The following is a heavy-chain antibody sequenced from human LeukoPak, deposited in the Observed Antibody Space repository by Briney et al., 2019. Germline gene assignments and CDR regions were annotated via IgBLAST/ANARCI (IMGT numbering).Heavy chain of an antibody. CDR1: AFTSSSYW. Sequence: PGGSLRLSCEASAFTSSSYWINSVRQDPGPGLECVANINQDGGEKHYGDSVKGRFTISRDNAKNSLYLQMNSLRAEDTAVYYCARDKTVTTSLDHWGQGTLVTVSS. CDR3: ARDKTVTTSLDH. J-gene: IGHJ4*02. CDR2: INQDGGEK. D-gene: IGHD4-17*01. V-gene: IGHV3-7*05.